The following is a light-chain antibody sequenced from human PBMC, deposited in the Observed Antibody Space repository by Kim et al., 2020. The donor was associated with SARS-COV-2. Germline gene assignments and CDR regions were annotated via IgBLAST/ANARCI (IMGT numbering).Light chain of an antibody. V-gene: IGKV3-11*01. CDR2: DAS. Sequence: PGERATLTCRASQSVSSYLAWYQQKPGQAPRLLIYDASNRATGIPARFSGSGSGTDFTLTISSLEPEDFAVYYCQQRSNWPPITFGQGKRLEIK. J-gene: IGKJ5*01. CDR3: QQRSNWPPIT. CDR1: QSVSSY.